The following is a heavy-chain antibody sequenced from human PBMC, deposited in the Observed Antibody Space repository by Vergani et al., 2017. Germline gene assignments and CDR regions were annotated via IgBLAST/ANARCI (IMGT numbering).Heavy chain of an antibody. V-gene: IGHV4-61*02. CDR3: ARGETRTDWLDP. CDR1: GVSVSSTAFY. CDR2: IYGSGNI. D-gene: IGHD3/OR15-3a*01. Sequence: QVQLQESGPGLVKPSQTLSLTCSVSGVSVSSTAFYWNWIRQPAGKGLEWIGRIYGSGNINYNPSLVSRVTKSRDTSKNQFSLKVHSVTAADTAVYYCARGETRTDWLDPWGQGTQVIVSS. J-gene: IGHJ5*02.